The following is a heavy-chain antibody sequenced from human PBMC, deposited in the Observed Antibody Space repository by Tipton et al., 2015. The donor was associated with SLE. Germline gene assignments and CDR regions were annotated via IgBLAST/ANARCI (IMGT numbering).Heavy chain of an antibody. J-gene: IGHJ5*02. CDR2: IKQDGSEK. CDR3: ARDEGSPGCSYGDWWFGP. D-gene: IGHD5-18*01. CDR1: GFTFSSYW. Sequence: SLRLSCAASGFTFSSYWMSWVRQAPGKGLEWVANIKQDGSEKYYVDSVKGRFTISRDNAKNSLYLQMNSLRAEDTAVYYCARDEGSPGCSYGDWWFGPWGQGTLFTVSS. V-gene: IGHV3-7*01.